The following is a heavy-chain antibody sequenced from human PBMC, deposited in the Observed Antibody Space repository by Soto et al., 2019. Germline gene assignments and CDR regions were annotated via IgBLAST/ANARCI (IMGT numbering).Heavy chain of an antibody. V-gene: IGHV3-33*01. Sequence: QVQLVESGGGVVQPGRSQRLSCAASGFTFSMYGMHWVRQAPGKGLEWMATVYYDGHNKYYADSVRGRFTISRDNSKNMVYLQMNSLRAEDTAVYYCARDPPSTLGSFDIWGRGTMVTVPS. CDR2: VYYDGHNK. D-gene: IGHD2-2*01. CDR3: ARDPPSTLGSFDI. CDR1: GFTFSMYG. J-gene: IGHJ3*02.